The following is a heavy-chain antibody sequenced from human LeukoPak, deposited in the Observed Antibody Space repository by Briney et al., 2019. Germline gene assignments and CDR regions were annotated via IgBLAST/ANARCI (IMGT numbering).Heavy chain of an antibody. CDR3: ARDEGSSYPFDY. V-gene: IGHV4-39*07. Sequence: SETXSLTCTVSGGSISSSSYYWGWIRQPPGKGLEWIGSIYYSGSTYYNPSLKSRVTISVDTSKNQFSLNLSSVTAADTAVYFCARDEGSSYPFDYWGQGTLVTVSS. CDR2: IYYSGST. CDR1: GGSISSSSYY. J-gene: IGHJ4*02. D-gene: IGHD2-2*01.